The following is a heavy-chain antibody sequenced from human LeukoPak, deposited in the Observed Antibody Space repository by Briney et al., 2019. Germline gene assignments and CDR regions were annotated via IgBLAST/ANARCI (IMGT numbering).Heavy chain of an antibody. Sequence: ASVKVSCKTSGYTFSDYYIHWIRQAPGQGLEWVGWINPNSGDTDYAQKFQGRVTVTRDTSISTAYMELSRLKSDDTAMYYCARDRTTVTIFDSWGQGTLVTVSS. J-gene: IGHJ4*02. CDR3: ARDRTTVTIFDS. CDR2: INPNSGDT. CDR1: GYTFSDYY. D-gene: IGHD4-17*01. V-gene: IGHV1-2*02.